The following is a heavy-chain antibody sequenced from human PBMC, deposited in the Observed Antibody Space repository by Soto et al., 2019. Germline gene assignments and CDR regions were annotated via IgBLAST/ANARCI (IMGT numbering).Heavy chain of an antibody. J-gene: IGHJ6*01. D-gene: IGHD2-15*01. CDR3: GKPGAVAAAGTTVYIDNPWGV. Sequence: VASVKVSCKASGYTFTGYYVHWVRQAPGQGLEWMGWINPNSGDTYLAQRFQGRVTMNRATSIGAAYMELRGLTSDDTAGYYCGKPGAVAAAGTTVYIDNPWGVWGQESTV. CDR1: GYTFTGYY. V-gene: IGHV1-2*02. CDR2: INPNSGDT.